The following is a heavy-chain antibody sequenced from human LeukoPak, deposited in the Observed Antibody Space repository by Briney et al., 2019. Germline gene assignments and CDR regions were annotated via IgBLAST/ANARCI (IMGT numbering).Heavy chain of an antibody. V-gene: IGHV3-74*01. CDR3: ARGLNCYGRSGYYYY. J-gene: IGHJ4*02. CDR2: INSDGSRT. Sequence: PGGSLRLSCAAPGFTFSTYWMHWVRQAPGKGLVWVSRINSDGSRTSYADSVKGRFTISSDNAKNTLYLQMNSLRAEDTAVYYCARGLNCYGRSGYYYYWGQGTLVTVSS. CDR1: GFTFSTYW. D-gene: IGHD3-22*01.